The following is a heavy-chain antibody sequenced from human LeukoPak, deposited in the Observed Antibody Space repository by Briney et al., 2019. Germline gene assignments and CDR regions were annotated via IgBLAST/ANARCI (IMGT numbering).Heavy chain of an antibody. CDR1: GFSVGNNY. CDR2: FYSGGTI. D-gene: IGHD3-10*01. CDR3: VRDPYNSGSGRYFED. Sequence: PGGSLRLSCAASGFSVGNNYMSWVRQAPGKALEWVSVFYSGGTIRYADSVRDRFIISRDVSKNMLYLQMNSLRVEDTAVYYCVRDPYNSGSGRYFEDWGRGNLVTVSP. J-gene: IGHJ4*02. V-gene: IGHV3-66*01.